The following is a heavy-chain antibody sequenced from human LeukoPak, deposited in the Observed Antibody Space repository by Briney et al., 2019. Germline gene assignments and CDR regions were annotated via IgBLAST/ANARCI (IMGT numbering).Heavy chain of an antibody. J-gene: IGHJ6*03. D-gene: IGHD4-11*01. CDR2: VYTSGST. Sequence: SETLSLTCTVSGGSIRSYYWSWIRQPAGKGLEWIGRVYTSGSTSYNPSLKSRVTISLDKSKNQFSLKLSSVTAADTAVYYCARDSTVTTFNYMDVWGKGTTVTVSS. CDR1: GGSIRSYY. CDR3: ARDSTVTTFNYMDV. V-gene: IGHV4-4*07.